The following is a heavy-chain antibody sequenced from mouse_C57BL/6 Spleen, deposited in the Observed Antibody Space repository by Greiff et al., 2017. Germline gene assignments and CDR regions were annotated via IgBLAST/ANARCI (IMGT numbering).Heavy chain of an antibody. Sequence: QVQLQQPGAELVRPGSSVKLSCKASGYTFTSYWMDWVKQRPGQGLEWIGNIYPSDSETHYNQKFKDKATLTVDKSSSTAYMQLSSLTSEDSAVYYCATSLEGGWFAYWGQGTLVTVSA. CDR1: GYTFTSYW. J-gene: IGHJ3*01. CDR3: ATSLEGGWFAY. CDR2: IYPSDSET. V-gene: IGHV1-61*01.